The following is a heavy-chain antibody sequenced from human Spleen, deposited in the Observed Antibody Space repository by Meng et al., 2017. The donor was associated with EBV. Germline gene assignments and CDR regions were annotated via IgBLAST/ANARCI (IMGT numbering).Heavy chain of an antibody. J-gene: IGHJ4*02. CDR3: ARKSEGQWLAHFDY. Sequence: QVQLQESGPGLVKPSGTLSLPCAVSGGSISSSNWWTWVRQPPGKGLEWIGEIFHRGSTNYNPSLKSRVTISIDKSNNQFSLKLTSVTAADTAVYYCARKSEGQWLAHFDYWGQGTLVTVSS. CDR1: GGSISSSNW. CDR2: IFHRGST. D-gene: IGHD6-19*01. V-gene: IGHV4-4*02.